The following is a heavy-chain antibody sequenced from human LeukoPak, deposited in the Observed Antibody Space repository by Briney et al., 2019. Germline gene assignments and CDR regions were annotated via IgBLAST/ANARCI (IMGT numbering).Heavy chain of an antibody. Sequence: SETLSLXCAVSGYSISSGYYWGWIRQPPGKGLEWIGSIYHSGSTYYNPSLKSRVTISVDTSKNQFSLKLSSVTAADTAVYYCARHIRGPTDYWGQGTLVTVSS. D-gene: IGHD2-21*01. J-gene: IGHJ4*02. V-gene: IGHV4-38-2*01. CDR2: IYHSGST. CDR1: GYSISSGYY. CDR3: ARHIRGPTDY.